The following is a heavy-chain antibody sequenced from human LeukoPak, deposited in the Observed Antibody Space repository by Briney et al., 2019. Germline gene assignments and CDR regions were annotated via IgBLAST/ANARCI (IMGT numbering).Heavy chain of an antibody. Sequence: SETLSLTCTVSGGSISSSSYYWGWIRQPPGKGLEWIGSIYYSGSTYYNPSLKSRVTISVGTSKNQFSLKLSSVTAADTAVYYCARVVYYYYYMDVWGKGTTVTISS. D-gene: IGHD3-10*01. CDR2: IYYSGST. V-gene: IGHV4-39*07. J-gene: IGHJ6*03. CDR1: GGSISSSSYY. CDR3: ARVVYYYYYMDV.